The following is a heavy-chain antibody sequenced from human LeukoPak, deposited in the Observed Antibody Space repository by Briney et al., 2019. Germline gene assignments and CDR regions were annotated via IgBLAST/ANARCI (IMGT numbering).Heavy chain of an antibody. J-gene: IGHJ4*02. D-gene: IGHD6-13*01. CDR3: SKRLSSSSTWYYFDY. CDR2: ITRGENT. Sequence: GGSLRLSCAASGFTFSNYAMNWVRQAPGKGLEWGSTITRGENTYYADSGKGRFNISRDNSKNTLYRQMNSLRAEGTAVYYCSKRLSSSSTWYYFDYWGQGTLVTVSS. V-gene: IGHV3-23*01. CDR1: GFTFSNYA.